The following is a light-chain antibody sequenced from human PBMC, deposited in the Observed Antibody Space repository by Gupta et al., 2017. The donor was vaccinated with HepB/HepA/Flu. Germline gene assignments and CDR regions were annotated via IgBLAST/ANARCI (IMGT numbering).Light chain of an antibody. V-gene: IGLV2-14*03. Sequence: QSPLPQPSSVSGSPGQSITISCTGTSSDVGGYKYVSWYQQLPGKAPKLVIYDVSGRPSGLSNRFSGSKSGDTASLTSSGLQAEDEADYYCSSYESGSTRVVFGGGTKLTVL. CDR3: SSYESGSTRVV. CDR1: SSDVGGYKY. CDR2: DVS. J-gene: IGLJ2*01.